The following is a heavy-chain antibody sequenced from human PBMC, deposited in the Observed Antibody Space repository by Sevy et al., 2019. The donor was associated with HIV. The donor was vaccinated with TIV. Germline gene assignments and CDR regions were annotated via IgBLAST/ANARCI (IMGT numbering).Heavy chain of an antibody. CDR3: ASGRRGGYTHWSFDS. Sequence: GGSLRLSCAASGLTFSSSWLSWVRQAPAKGLEWVANINENGSGKYYVDSVKGRFIISRDNAKNSLYLQMNTLSAEDTAVYYCASGRRGGYTHWSFDSWGRGALVTVSS. CDR2: INENGSGK. D-gene: IGHD5-18*01. V-gene: IGHV3-7*01. J-gene: IGHJ2*01. CDR1: GLTFSSSW.